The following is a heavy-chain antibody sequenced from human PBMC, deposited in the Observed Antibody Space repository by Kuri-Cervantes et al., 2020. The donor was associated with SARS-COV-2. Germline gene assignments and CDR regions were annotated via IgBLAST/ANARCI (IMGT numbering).Heavy chain of an antibody. Sequence: GGSLRLSCAASGFTCSSYWMGWVRQAPGKGLEWVANIDQDGYEKYFVDSVKGRFSISRDNAKNSLFLQMNSLRAEDTDIYFCARPSLNTGSYFPDWGQGTLVTVSS. CDR1: GFTCSSYW. D-gene: IGHD1-26*01. CDR3: ARPSLNTGSYFPD. CDR2: IDQDGYEK. J-gene: IGHJ4*02. V-gene: IGHV3-7*03.